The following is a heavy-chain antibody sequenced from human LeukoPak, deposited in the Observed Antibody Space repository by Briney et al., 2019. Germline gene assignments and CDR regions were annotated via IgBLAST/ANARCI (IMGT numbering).Heavy chain of an antibody. D-gene: IGHD2-2*01. CDR2: IDDSGDST. J-gene: IGHJ4*02. CDR3: AKDSTRRPAAMLHRNDY. CDR1: GFTFSIYA. Sequence: PGGSLRLSCAASGFTFSIYAMSWVRQAPGKGLEWVSGIDDSGDSTYYSDSVKGRFTISRDNSMNTLYLRMNSLRADDTAVYYCAKDSTRRPAAMLHRNDYWGQGTLVTVSS. V-gene: IGHV3-23*01.